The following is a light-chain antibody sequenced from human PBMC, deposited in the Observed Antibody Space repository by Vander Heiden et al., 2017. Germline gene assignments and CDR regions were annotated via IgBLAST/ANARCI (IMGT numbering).Light chain of an antibody. CDR2: DVS. CDR3: VSFTPSSTPYV. J-gene: IGLJ1*01. CDR1: SSDFGGYNS. V-gene: IGLV2-14*03. Sequence: QSALPQPASVSGSPGQSITVSCTGPSSDFGGYNSVSWYQQHPGKAPKLMIYDVSNRPSGVSNRFSGSQSGNTASLTISGLQAEDEADYYCVSFTPSSTPYVFGTGTKVTVL.